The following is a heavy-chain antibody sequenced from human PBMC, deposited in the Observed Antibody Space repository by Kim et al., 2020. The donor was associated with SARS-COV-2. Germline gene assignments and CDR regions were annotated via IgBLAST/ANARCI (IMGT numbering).Heavy chain of an antibody. CDR3: ARGVLRYFDWLLKFDY. Sequence: ASVKVSCKASGYTFTSYGISWVRQAPGQGLEWMGWISAYNGNTNYAQKLQGRVTMTTDTSTSTAYMELRSLRSDDTAVYYCARGVLRYFDWLLKFDYWGQGTLVTVSS. CDR1: GYTFTSYG. V-gene: IGHV1-18*01. CDR2: ISAYNGNT. D-gene: IGHD3-9*01. J-gene: IGHJ4*02.